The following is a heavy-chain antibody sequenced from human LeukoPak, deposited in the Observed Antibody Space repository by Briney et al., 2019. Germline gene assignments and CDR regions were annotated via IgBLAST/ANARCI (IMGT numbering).Heavy chain of an antibody. V-gene: IGHV1-2*02. Sequence: ASVKVSCKASGYTFTGYYMHWVRQAPGQGLEWMGWINPNSGGANSAQNFQGRVAITRDTSISTVYMELSRLRSDDTAAYYCARGFYDFWSGYPDWGQGTLVTVSS. CDR1: GYTFTGYY. D-gene: IGHD3-3*01. J-gene: IGHJ4*02. CDR3: ARGFYDFWSGYPD. CDR2: INPNSGGA.